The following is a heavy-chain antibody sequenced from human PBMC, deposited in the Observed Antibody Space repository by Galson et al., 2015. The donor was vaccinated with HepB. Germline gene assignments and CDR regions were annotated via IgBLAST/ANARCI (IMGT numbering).Heavy chain of an antibody. J-gene: IGHJ4*02. V-gene: IGHV5-10-1*01. CDR1: GYSFTSYW. CDR3: AISYSSGWYPPDSVTGF. Sequence: QSGAEVKKPGESLRISCKGSGYSFTSYWISWVRQMPGKGLEWMGRIDPSDSYTNYSPSFQGHVTISADKSISTAYLQWSSLKASDTAMYYCAISYSSGWYPPDSVTGFWGQGTLVTVSS. D-gene: IGHD6-19*01. CDR2: IDPSDSYT.